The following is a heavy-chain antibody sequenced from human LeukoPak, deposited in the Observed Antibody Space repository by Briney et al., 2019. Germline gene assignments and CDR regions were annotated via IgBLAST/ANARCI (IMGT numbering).Heavy chain of an antibody. CDR1: GFTFSSYG. Sequence: GGSLRLSCAASGFTFSSYGMHWVRQAPGKGLEWVAVISYDGSNKYYADSVKGRFTISRDNSKNTLYLQINSLRAEDTAVYYCAKGRRRALEPNFDYWGQGTLVTVSS. D-gene: IGHD1-14*01. V-gene: IGHV3-30*18. CDR2: ISYDGSNK. J-gene: IGHJ4*02. CDR3: AKGRRRALEPNFDY.